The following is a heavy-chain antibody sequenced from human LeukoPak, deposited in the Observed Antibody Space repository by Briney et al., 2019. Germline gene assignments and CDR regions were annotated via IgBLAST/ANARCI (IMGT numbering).Heavy chain of an antibody. V-gene: IGHV3-23*01. D-gene: IGHD3-10*01. J-gene: IGHJ4*02. CDR1: GFTFSNCG. CDR2: ISGSDDGT. Sequence: GGSLRLSCAASGFTFSNCGMTWVREAPGKGLEWVSSISGSDDGTYYADSVKGRFTISRDNSKNTLYLQMNSLRAEDTAVYYCAKRGPVYSASPGNYFDYWGQGTLVTVSS. CDR3: AKRGPVYSASPGNYFDY.